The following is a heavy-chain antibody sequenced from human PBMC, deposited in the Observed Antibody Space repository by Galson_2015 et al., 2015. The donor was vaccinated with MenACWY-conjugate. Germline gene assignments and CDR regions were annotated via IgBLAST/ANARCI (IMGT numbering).Heavy chain of an antibody. D-gene: IGHD7-27*01. J-gene: IGHJ4*02. Sequence: LSLTCAAFGESFSSYYWSWTRQSPGKGLEWIASIHHSETTHYNPSLKSRVSISVDTSKNQFSLIVTSVTAADTAVYYCARIPTWGSSFGYFDYWGQGILVAVSS. CDR3: ARIPTWGSSFGYFDY. V-gene: IGHV4-34*01. CDR1: GESFSSYY. CDR2: IHHSETT.